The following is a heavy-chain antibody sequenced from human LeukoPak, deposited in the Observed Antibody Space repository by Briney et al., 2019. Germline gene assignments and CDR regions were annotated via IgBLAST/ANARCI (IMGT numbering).Heavy chain of an antibody. D-gene: IGHD3-22*01. Sequence: GGSLRLSCAASGFTFSSYGMHWVRQAPGKGLEWVAVISYDGSNKYYADSVKGRFTISRDNSKNTLYLQMNSLRAEDTAVYYCSTMIVNPDYWGQGTLVTVSS. J-gene: IGHJ4*02. V-gene: IGHV3-30*03. CDR1: GFTFSSYG. CDR2: ISYDGSNK. CDR3: STMIVNPDY.